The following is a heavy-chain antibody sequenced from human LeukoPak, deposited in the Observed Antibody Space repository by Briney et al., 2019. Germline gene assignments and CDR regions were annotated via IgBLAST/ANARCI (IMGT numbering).Heavy chain of an antibody. Sequence: ASVKVSCKASGYTFTSYYMHWVRQAPGQGLEWMGIINPSGGSTSYAQKFQGRVTMTRDTSTSTVYMALSSLRSEDTAVYYCARERSSGSTIRVLDYWGQGTLVTVSS. CDR1: GYTFTSYY. CDR2: INPSGGST. D-gene: IGHD3-10*01. V-gene: IGHV1-46*01. CDR3: ARERSSGSTIRVLDY. J-gene: IGHJ4*02.